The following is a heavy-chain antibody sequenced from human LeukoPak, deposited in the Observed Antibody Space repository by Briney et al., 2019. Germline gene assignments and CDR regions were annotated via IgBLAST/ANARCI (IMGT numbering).Heavy chain of an antibody. Sequence: GGSLRLSCAASGFTFSSYWMHWVRQAPGKGLVWVSRIDTDGSDTSYADSVKGRFTISRDNAKNSLYLQMNSLRAEDTAVYYCARDSIAARLDAFDIWGQGTMVTVS. J-gene: IGHJ3*02. V-gene: IGHV3-74*01. CDR1: GFTFSSYW. CDR3: ARDSIAARLDAFDI. CDR2: IDTDGSDT. D-gene: IGHD6-6*01.